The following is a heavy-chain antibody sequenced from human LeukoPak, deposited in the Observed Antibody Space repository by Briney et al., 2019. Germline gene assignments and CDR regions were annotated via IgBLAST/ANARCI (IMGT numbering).Heavy chain of an antibody. D-gene: IGHD6-6*01. J-gene: IGHJ4*02. CDR2: ISGSGGST. Sequence: GGSLRLSCAASGFTFSSYAMSWVRQAPGKGLEWVSAISGSGGSTYYADSVKGRFTISRDNSKNTLYLRMNSLRAEDTAVYYCATKGSSDYFDYWGQGTLVTVSS. V-gene: IGHV3-23*01. CDR1: GFTFSSYA. CDR3: ATKGSSDYFDY.